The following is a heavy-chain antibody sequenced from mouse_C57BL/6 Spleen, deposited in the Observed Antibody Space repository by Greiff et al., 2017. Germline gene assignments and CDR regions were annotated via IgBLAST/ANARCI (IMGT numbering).Heavy chain of an antibody. CDR2: IDPSDSYT. CDR1: GYTFTSYW. CDR3: ARGRGYDPGFAY. Sequence: QVQLQQPGAELVMPGASVKLSCKASGYTFTSYWMHWVKQRPGQGLEWIGEIDPSDSYTNYNQKFKGKSTLTVDKSSSTAYMQLSSLTSEDSAVYCSARGRGYDPGFAYWGQGTLVTVSA. J-gene: IGHJ3*01. V-gene: IGHV1-69*01. D-gene: IGHD2-2*01.